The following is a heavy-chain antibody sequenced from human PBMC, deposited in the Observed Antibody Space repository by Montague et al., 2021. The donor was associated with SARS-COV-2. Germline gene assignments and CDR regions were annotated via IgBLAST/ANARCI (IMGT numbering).Heavy chain of an antibody. CDR1: GFTFSSYW. Sequence: SLRLSCAASGFTFSSYWMHWVRQAPGKGLVWVSRINSDGSSTSYADSVKGRFTISRDNAKNTLYLQMNSLRAEDTAVYYCARDQPIIVVPAAIRDYYYYGMDFWDQGTTVTVSS. D-gene: IGHD2-2*02. CDR3: ARDQPIIVVPAAIRDYYYYGMDF. CDR2: INSDGSST. J-gene: IGHJ6*02. V-gene: IGHV3-74*01.